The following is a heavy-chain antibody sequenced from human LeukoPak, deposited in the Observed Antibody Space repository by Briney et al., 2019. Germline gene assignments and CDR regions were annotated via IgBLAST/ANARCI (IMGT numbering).Heavy chain of an antibody. V-gene: IGHV3-30*02. CDR3: AKPYSSSLRDPFDY. CDR1: GFSLSNYG. CDR2: IQYDGSKT. D-gene: IGHD6-6*01. J-gene: IGHJ4*02. Sequence: PGGSLRLSCVASGFSLSNYGLHWVRQAPGKGLEWVAFIQYDGSKTYYADSVKGRFTITRDNSKNTLYLQMNSLRTEDTAVYYCAKPYSSSLRDPFDYWDQGALVTVSS.